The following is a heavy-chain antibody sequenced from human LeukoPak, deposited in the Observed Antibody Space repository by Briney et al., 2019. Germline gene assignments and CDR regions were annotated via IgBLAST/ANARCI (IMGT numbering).Heavy chain of an antibody. CDR3: ARAISNYDILTGSSQDFDY. CDR1: GFTFSSYS. V-gene: IGHV3-48*02. Sequence: GGSLRLCCAASGFTFSSYSMNWVRQAPGKGLEWVSYISSSSSTIYYADSVKGRFTISRDNAKNSLYLQMNSLRDEDAAVYYCARAISNYDILTGSSQDFDYWGQGTLVTVSS. CDR2: ISSSSSTI. D-gene: IGHD3-9*01. J-gene: IGHJ4*02.